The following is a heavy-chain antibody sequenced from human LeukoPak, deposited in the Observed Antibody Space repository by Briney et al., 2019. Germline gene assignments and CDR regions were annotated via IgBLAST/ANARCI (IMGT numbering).Heavy chain of an antibody. Sequence: GGSLRLSCAASGFTFSSYGMHWVRQAPGKGLEWVAFIRYDGSNKYYADSVEGRFTVSRDNTKNSLYLQMNSLRAEDTAVYYCARDNVPAGLALDYWGQGTLVTVSS. CDR3: ARDNVPAGLALDY. CDR2: IRYDGSNK. J-gene: IGHJ4*02. D-gene: IGHD2-15*01. V-gene: IGHV3-30*02. CDR1: GFTFSSYG.